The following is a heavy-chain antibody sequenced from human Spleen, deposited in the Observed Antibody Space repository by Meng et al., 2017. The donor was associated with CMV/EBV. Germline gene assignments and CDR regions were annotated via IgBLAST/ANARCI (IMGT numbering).Heavy chain of an antibody. CDR1: GFTFSSSA. CDR3: ARTFSSGWYGGDF. D-gene: IGHD6-19*01. J-gene: IGHJ4*02. V-gene: IGHV3-23*01. CDR2: ISGSGSTI. Sequence: GGSLRLSCAASGFTFSSSAMSWVRQAPGKGLEWVSAISGSGSTIYYADSVKGRFTISRDNAKNSLYLQMSSLRAEDTAVYYCARTFSSGWYGGDFWGQGTLVTVSS.